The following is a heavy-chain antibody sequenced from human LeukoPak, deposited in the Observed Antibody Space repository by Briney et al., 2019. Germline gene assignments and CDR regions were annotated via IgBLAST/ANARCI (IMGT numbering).Heavy chain of an antibody. CDR2: ISGSGGST. J-gene: IGHJ4*02. D-gene: IGHD6-19*01. CDR1: GFTFSSYA. Sequence: GGSLRLSCAASGFTFSSYAMSWVRQAPGKGLEWVSAISGSGGSTYYADSVKGRFTISRDNSKNTLYLQMNSLRAEDTAVYYCRGRYSSGWYYFDYWGQGTLVTVSS. V-gene: IGHV3-23*01. CDR3: RGRYSSGWYYFDY.